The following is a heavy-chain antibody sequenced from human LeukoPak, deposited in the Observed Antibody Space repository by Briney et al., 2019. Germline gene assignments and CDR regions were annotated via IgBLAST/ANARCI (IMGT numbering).Heavy chain of an antibody. CDR2: INSDRSST. Sequence: PGGSLRLSCAASGFTFSSYWMHWVRQAPGKGLVWVSRINSDRSSTSYADSVKGRFTISRDNAKNTLYLQMNSLRAEDTAVYYCARVQKWLRPYYYYGMDVWGQGTTVTVSS. CDR3: ARVQKWLRPYYYYGMDV. D-gene: IGHD5-12*01. J-gene: IGHJ6*02. CDR1: GFTFSSYW. V-gene: IGHV3-74*01.